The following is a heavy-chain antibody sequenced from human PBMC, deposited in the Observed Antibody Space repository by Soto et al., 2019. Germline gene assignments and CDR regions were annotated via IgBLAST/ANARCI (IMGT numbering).Heavy chain of an antibody. CDR2: VHINANT. D-gene: IGHD1-7*01. CDR1: GGSISDYS. J-gene: IGHJ4*02. Sequence: QVQLQESGPGLVTPSETLSLTCTFSGGSISDYSLSWIRQSAGKGLEWVGRVHINANTHYNPSLRGRVTMSVDTSNNQLHLRVTSETAADTAGYYCERESGDNWTYEVYGGQGTLVAVSS. V-gene: IGHV4-4*07. CDR3: ERESGDNWTYEVY.